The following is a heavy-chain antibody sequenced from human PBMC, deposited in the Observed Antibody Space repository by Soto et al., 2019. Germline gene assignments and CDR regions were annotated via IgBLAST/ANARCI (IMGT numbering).Heavy chain of an antibody. Sequence: QVQLVESGGGVVQPGRSLRLSCAASGFDFSTYGMHWVRQAPGKGPEWVAVIWYDGSNKYYADSVRGRFIISRDNSKGTLFMQLNSLRAEATAVYYCARAVGPFDYWGQGTLVTVSS. CDR2: IWYDGSNK. J-gene: IGHJ4*02. V-gene: IGHV3-33*01. CDR1: GFDFSTYG. D-gene: IGHD1-26*01. CDR3: ARAVGPFDY.